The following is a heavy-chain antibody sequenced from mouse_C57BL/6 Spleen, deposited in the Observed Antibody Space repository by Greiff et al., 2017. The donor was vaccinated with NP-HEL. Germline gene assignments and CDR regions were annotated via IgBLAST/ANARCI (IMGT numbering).Heavy chain of an antibody. CDR2: ISSGSSTI. Sequence: EVMLVESGGGLVKPGGSLKLSCAASGFTFSDYGMHWVRQAPEKGLEWVAYISSGSSTIYYADTVKGRFTISRDNAKNTLFLQMTSLRSEDTAMYYCARGPDGYHYYFDYWGQSTTLTVSS. CDR1: GFTFSDYG. D-gene: IGHD2-3*01. J-gene: IGHJ2*01. V-gene: IGHV5-17*01. CDR3: ARGPDGYHYYFDY.